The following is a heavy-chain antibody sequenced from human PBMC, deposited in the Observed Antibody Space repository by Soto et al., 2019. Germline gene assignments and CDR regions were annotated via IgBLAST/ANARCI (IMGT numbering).Heavy chain of an antibody. CDR3: ASDRATAKPEEVDL. V-gene: IGHV1-2*02. D-gene: IGHD2-21*02. CDR1: GYTFSDYY. Sequence: ASVKVSYKASGYTFSDYYIHWVRQAPGQGLEWMGWINPNSGGTKYAPKFQGGVTMTRDTSITTAYMALSRLRSGDTAVYYCASDRATAKPEEVDLWGRGNLVTVSS. CDR2: INPNSGGT. J-gene: IGHJ4*02.